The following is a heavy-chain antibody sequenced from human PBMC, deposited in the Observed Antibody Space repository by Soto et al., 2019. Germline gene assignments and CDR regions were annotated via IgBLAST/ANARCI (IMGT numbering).Heavy chain of an antibody. CDR1: GFTFSSYS. J-gene: IGHJ6*03. CDR3: VRDFGRYFRSGYMDV. Sequence: EVQLVESGGGLVKPGGSLRLSCAASGFTFSSYSMNWVRQAPGKGLEWVSSINEDSSYIYYAHSLRGRFTISRDNAKDSLYLQMKYLRAEETAVYYCVRDFGRYFRSGYMDVWGDGATVTVSS. V-gene: IGHV3-21*02. CDR2: INEDSSYI. D-gene: IGHD3-9*01.